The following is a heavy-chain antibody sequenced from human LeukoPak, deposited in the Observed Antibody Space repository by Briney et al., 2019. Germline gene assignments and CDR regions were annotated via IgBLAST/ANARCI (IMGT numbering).Heavy chain of an antibody. Sequence: SETLSLTCTVSGGSISSYYWSWIRQPPWKGLEWIGYIYYSGSTNYNPSLKSRVTISVDTSKNQFSLKLSSVTAADTAVYYCARVKLERRHDAFDIWGQGTMVTVSS. J-gene: IGHJ3*02. V-gene: IGHV4-59*01. CDR2: IYYSGST. CDR1: GGSISSYY. D-gene: IGHD1-1*01. CDR3: ARVKLERRHDAFDI.